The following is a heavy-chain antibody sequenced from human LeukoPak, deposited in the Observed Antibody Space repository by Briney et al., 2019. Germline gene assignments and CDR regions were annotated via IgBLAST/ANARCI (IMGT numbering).Heavy chain of an antibody. V-gene: IGHV3-23*01. CDR2: ISGSGVST. CDR3: AKERSSSPQGWFDP. J-gene: IGHJ5*02. CDR1: GFTFRSYA. D-gene: IGHD2-2*01. Sequence: GGSLRLSCAASGFTFRSYAMSWVRQAPGKGLEWVSAISGSGVSTYYADSVEGRFTVSRDNPKNTLFLQMISLKDEDTAVYYCAKERSSSPQGWFDPWGQGTLVTVSS.